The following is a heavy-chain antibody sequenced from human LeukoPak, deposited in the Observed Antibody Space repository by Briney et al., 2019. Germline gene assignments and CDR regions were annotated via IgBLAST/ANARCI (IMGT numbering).Heavy chain of an antibody. J-gene: IGHJ4*02. CDR3: ARPGGSLGDY. CDR1: GGSIISSNHY. Sequence: PSETLSLTCTVSGGSIISSNHYWGWTRQPPGKGLEWFGSISYSGGTAYNPSLRSRVTISVDTSKNQFSLKLSSVTAADTAVYYCARPGGSLGDYWGQGALVTVSS. V-gene: IGHV4-39*01. D-gene: IGHD3-16*01. CDR2: ISYSGGT.